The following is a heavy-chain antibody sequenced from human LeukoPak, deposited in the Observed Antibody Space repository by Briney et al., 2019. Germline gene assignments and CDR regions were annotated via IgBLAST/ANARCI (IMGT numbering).Heavy chain of an antibody. D-gene: IGHD3-10*01. V-gene: IGHV1-2*02. J-gene: IGHJ4*02. CDR1: GYTFTGYY. Sequence: GASVKVSCKASGYTFTGYYMHWVRQAPGQGLEWMGWINPNSGGTNYAQKFQGRVTMTRDTSISTAYMELSRLRSDVTAVYYCARAYAADYYYGSGSYYNDYWGQGTLVTVSS. CDR3: ARAYAADYYYGSGSYYNDY. CDR2: INPNSGGT.